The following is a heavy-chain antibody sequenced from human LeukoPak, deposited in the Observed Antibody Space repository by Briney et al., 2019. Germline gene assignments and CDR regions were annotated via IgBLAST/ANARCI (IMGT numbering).Heavy chain of an antibody. V-gene: IGHV3-23*01. CDR2: ISGSGGTT. CDR1: ELTFITYG. D-gene: IGHD4-17*01. CDR3: AKAQTLLRYGGYRTDHFDY. J-gene: IGHJ4*02. Sequence: PGGSLRLSCAASELTFITYGMTWVRQAPGKGLEWVSGISGSGGTTYFADSVKGRFTISRENSKNTLYLQMNSLRAEDTAVYYCAKAQTLLRYGGYRTDHFDYWGQGTLVTVSS.